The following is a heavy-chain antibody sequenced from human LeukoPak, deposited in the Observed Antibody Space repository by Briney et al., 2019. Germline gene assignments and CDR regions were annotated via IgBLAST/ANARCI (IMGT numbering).Heavy chain of an antibody. CDR2: ILFDGNNK. J-gene: IGHJ4*02. Sequence: GGSLRLSCAASGFTFSTYGMHWVRRAPGKGLEWVAVILFDGNNKYYADSVRGRFTISRDNSKNTLYLQMNSLRDEDTAVYYCAKDAEHSSGWYPGNWGQGTLVIVSS. CDR3: AKDAEHSSGWYPGN. V-gene: IGHV3-30*18. CDR1: GFTFSTYG. D-gene: IGHD6-13*01.